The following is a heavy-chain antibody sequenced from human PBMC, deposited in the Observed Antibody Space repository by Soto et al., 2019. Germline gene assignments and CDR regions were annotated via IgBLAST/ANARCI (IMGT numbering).Heavy chain of an antibody. CDR3: ANNFV. D-gene: IGHD2-15*01. V-gene: IGHV3-73*01. J-gene: IGHJ4*02. CDR1: GFAFNDSA. Sequence: DVQVVQSGGGLVQPGGSLKLSCAASGFAFNDSAMHWVRQASGKGLEWVARVRSKTKNYATAYPVSVKGRFTVSRDDSMGTTYQHINILKTEDTAMYSCANNFVWGQGVLVTVS. CDR2: VRSKTKNYAT.